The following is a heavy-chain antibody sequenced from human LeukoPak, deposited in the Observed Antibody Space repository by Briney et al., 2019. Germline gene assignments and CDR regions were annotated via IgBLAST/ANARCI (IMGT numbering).Heavy chain of an antibody. CDR1: GGSVSSGSYY. D-gene: IGHD6-13*01. Sequence: SETLSLTCTVSGGSVSSGSYYWSWIRQPPGKGLEWIGYIYYSGSTNYNPSLKSRVTISLDTSKNQFSLKLSSVTAADTAVYYCARGRGSSSWYYFDYWGQGTLVTVSS. CDR2: IYYSGST. CDR3: ARGRGSSSWYYFDY. J-gene: IGHJ4*02. V-gene: IGHV4-61*01.